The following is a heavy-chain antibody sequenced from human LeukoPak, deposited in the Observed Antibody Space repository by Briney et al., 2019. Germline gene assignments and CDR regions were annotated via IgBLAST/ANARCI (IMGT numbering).Heavy chain of an antibody. CDR1: GGSFSGYS. D-gene: IGHD2-2*01. CDR2: INHSGST. CDR3: ARGLRYCSSTSCSRNWFDP. Sequence: SETLSLTCAVYGGSFSGYSWSWIRQPPGKGLEWIGEINHSGSTNYNPSLKSRVTISVDTSKNQFSLKLSSVTAADTAVYYCARGLRYCSSTSCSRNWFDPWGQGTLVTVSS. V-gene: IGHV4-34*01. J-gene: IGHJ5*02.